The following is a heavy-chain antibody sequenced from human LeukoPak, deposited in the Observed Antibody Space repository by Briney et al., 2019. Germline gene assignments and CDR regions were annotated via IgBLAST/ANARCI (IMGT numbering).Heavy chain of an antibody. J-gene: IGHJ4*02. Sequence: PGGSLRLSCAASGFTFSSYGIHWVRQAPGKGLEWVAFIRYDGSNKYYADSVKGRFTISRDNSKNTLYVQMTSLRPEDTAVYYCANGATAYSSCALHIGDYWGQGTLVTVSS. D-gene: IGHD6-6*01. CDR1: GFTFSSYG. V-gene: IGHV3-30*02. CDR2: IRYDGSNK. CDR3: ANGATAYSSCALHIGDY.